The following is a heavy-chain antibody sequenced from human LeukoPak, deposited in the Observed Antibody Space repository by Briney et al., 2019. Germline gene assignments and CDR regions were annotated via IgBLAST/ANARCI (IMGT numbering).Heavy chain of an antibody. V-gene: IGHV4-59*08. CDR1: GGSISSYY. D-gene: IGHD3-16*02. J-gene: IGHJ4*02. Sequence: SKTLSLTCTVSGGSISSYYWSWIRQPPGKGLEWIGYIYYSGSTNYNPSLKSRVTISVDTSKNQFSLKLSSVTAADTAVYYCARRADYVWGSYRYTGDYFDYWGQGTLVTVSS. CDR3: ARRADYVWGSYRYTGDYFDY. CDR2: IYYSGST.